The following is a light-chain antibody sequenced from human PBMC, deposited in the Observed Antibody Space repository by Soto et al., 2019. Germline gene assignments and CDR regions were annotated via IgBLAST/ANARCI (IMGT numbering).Light chain of an antibody. CDR3: QQRSNWPPTT. V-gene: IGKV3-11*01. CDR2: DAS. J-gene: IGKJ1*01. CDR1: QSVSSY. Sequence: EIVLTQSPATLSLYPGERATLSCRASQSVSSYLAWYQQKPGQAPRLLIYDASNRATGIPARFSGSGSGTDFTLTISSLEPEDFAVYYCQQRSNWPPTTFGQGTKVDIK.